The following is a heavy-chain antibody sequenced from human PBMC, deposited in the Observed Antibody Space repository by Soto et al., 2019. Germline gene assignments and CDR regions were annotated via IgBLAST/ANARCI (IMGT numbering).Heavy chain of an antibody. J-gene: IGHJ5*02. CDR1: GFSLSTSGVG. D-gene: IGHD2-15*01. V-gene: IGHV2-5*02. CDR3: AHRSGSVTQFDP. CDR2: IYWDDDK. Sequence: QITLKESGPTLVKPTQTLTLTCTFSGFSLSTSGVGVGWIRQPPGKALEWLALIYWDDDKRYSPSLKSRLTITKDTSKNQVVLTMTIMDPVDTAPYDWAHRSGSVTQFDPWGQGPLVTVSS.